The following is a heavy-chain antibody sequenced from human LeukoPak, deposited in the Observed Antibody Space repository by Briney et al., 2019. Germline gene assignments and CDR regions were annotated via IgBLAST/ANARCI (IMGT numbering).Heavy chain of an antibody. V-gene: IGHV4-61*02. Sequence: SSETLSLTCTVSGGSISSGSYYWSWIRQPAGKGLEWIGRIYTSGSTNYNLSLKSRVTISVDTSKNQFSLKLTSVIAADTAVYFCARDPDYDFWSDSPHWGQGILVTVSS. CDR3: ARDPDYDFWSDSPH. J-gene: IGHJ4*02. CDR1: GGSISSGSYY. D-gene: IGHD3-3*01. CDR2: IYTSGST.